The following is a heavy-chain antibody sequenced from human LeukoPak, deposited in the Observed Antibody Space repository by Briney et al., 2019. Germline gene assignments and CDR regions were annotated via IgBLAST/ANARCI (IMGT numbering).Heavy chain of an antibody. V-gene: IGHV3-21*01. CDR2: ISSSSSYV. Sequence: GGSLRLSCAASGFTFSSYSMNWVRQAPGKGLEWVSSISSSSSYVYYADSVKGRFTISRDNAKNSLYLQMNSLRAEDTAVYYCARDINSYYDFWSGNSNWFDPWGQGTLVTVSS. CDR1: GFTFSSYS. J-gene: IGHJ5*02. D-gene: IGHD3-3*01. CDR3: ARDINSYYDFWSGNSNWFDP.